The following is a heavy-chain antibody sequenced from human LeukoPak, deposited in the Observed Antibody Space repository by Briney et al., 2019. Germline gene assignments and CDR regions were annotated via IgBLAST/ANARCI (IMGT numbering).Heavy chain of an antibody. CDR3: ARVTHTELSTWFDP. V-gene: IGHV1-69*13. Sequence: SVKVSCKASGGTFNNYAINWVRQAPGQGLEWMGGIIPIFGSSNYAQKFQGRVTITADESTTTAYMELSSLRSEDTAVYYCARVTHTELSTWFDPWGQGTLVTVST. CDR1: GGTFNNYA. D-gene: IGHD5-18*01. J-gene: IGHJ5*02. CDR2: IIPIFGSS.